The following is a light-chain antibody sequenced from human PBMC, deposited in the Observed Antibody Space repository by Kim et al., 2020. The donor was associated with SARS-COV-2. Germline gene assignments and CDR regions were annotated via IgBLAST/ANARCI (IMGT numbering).Light chain of an antibody. CDR2: DVS. J-gene: IGLJ3*02. CDR3: SSYTSTRHWV. Sequence: GQSVTISCTGNSSDIGGYKDVSWYQQRSGKAPKLLIFDVSRRPSGVSDRFSGSKSGNTASLAISGLQAEDEADYYCSSYTSTRHWVFGGGTKLTVL. CDR1: SSDIGGYKD. V-gene: IGLV2-14*03.